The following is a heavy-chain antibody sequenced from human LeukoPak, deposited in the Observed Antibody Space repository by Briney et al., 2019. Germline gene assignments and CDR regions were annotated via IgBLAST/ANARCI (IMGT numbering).Heavy chain of an antibody. D-gene: IGHD1-26*01. CDR1: GFIVNTYY. V-gene: IGHV3-53*01. CDR3: ARICSGSHHS. J-gene: IGHJ4*02. CDR2: IYSDGST. Sequence: QPGGSLRLSCAASGFIVNTYYMSWVRQAPGKGLEWVSIIYSDGSTYYADSVKGRFTISRDTSKNTLYLQMNSLRAEDTAVYYCARICSGSHHSWGQGTLVTISS.